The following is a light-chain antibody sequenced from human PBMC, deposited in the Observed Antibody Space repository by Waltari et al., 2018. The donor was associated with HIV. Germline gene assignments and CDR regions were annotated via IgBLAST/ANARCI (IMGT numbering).Light chain of an antibody. J-gene: IGLJ1*01. CDR3: CSYAGSSTFV. CDR2: DVT. V-gene: IGLV2-23*02. Sequence: QSALTQPASVSGSPGQSITTSCTGTSSDVGNYNYVSWYQQHPGKAPKLMIYDVTKRPAGISERFSGSKSGNTASLTISGLQAEDEADYYCCSYAGSSTFVFGTGTKVTVL. CDR1: SSDVGNYNY.